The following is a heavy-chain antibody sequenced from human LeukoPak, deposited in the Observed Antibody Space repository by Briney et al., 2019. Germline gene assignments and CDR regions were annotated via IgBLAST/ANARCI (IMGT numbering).Heavy chain of an antibody. Sequence: SVKVSCKASGGTFSSYAISWVRQAPGQGLEWMGGIIPIFGTANYAQKFQGRVTITADESTSTAYMELSSLRSEDTAVYYCARVYIAVADYYYYYGMDVWGQGTTVTVSS. V-gene: IGHV1-69*13. CDR3: ARVYIAVADYYYYYGMDV. D-gene: IGHD6-19*01. CDR2: IIPIFGTA. J-gene: IGHJ6*02. CDR1: GGTFSSYA.